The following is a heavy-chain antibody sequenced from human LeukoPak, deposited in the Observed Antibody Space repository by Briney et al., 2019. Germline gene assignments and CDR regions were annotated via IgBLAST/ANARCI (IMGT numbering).Heavy chain of an antibody. CDR1: GFTFSSFD. CDR2: IGTASDT. J-gene: IGHJ6*03. D-gene: IGHD1-1*01. CDR3: ARGPPRGKYYYMDV. V-gene: IGHV3-13*01. Sequence: GGSLRLSCAASGFTFSSFDMHWVRQPTGQGLEWVSTIGTASDTYYPGSVAGRFTLSRDNAKNSLYLQMNSLTAGDTAVYYCARGPPRGKYYYMDVWGKGTTVTVSS.